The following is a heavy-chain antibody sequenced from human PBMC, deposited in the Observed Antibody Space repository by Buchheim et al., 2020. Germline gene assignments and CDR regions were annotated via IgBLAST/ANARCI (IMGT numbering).Heavy chain of an antibody. CDR3: ARTPYGIFRGNYYYMDV. V-gene: IGHV3-33*01. J-gene: IGHJ6*03. CDR1: GFTFSSYG. CDR2: IWYDGSNK. D-gene: IGHD3-3*01. Sequence: QVQLVESGGGVVQPGRSLRLSCAASGFTFSSYGMHWVRQAPGKGLEWVAVIWYDGSNKYYADSVKGRFTLSRDNSKNTLYQEMNSLRAEDTAVYYCARTPYGIFRGNYYYMDVWGKGTT.